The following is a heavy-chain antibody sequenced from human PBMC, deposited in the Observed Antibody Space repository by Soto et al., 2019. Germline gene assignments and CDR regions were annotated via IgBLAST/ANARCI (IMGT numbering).Heavy chain of an antibody. J-gene: IGHJ6*01. Sequence: EVQLLESGGGFIHPGGSLRLSWAASGFSFSSFAMNWVRQAPGKGLEWVSIISGSADSTFYADPVKGRFTISRDNSKSKLYLQIKSLRAEDTAVYYCAKTRGAMIYAISVYGMDVWGQGTTVTVSS. V-gene: IGHV3-23*01. CDR1: GFSFSSFA. CDR2: ISGSADST. D-gene: IGHD2-8*01. CDR3: AKTRGAMIYAISVYGMDV.